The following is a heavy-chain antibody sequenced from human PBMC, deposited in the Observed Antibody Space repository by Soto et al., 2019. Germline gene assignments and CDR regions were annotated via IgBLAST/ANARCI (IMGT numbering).Heavy chain of an antibody. V-gene: IGHV3-9*01. CDR3: AKGRWPTTFTRYYKP. Sequence: PGRSLRLPFAASGLTFDDYAMHWVPQAPGKGLEWVSGISWNSGSIGYADSVKGRFTISTGNARNSLHLQMKSLRTKATASYYCAKGRWPTTFTRYYKPWGR. CDR2: ISWNSGSI. D-gene: IGHD1-26*01. CDR1: GLTFDDYA. J-gene: IGHJ2*01.